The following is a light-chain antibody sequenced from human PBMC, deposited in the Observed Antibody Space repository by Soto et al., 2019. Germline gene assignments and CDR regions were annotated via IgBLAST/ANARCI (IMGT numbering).Light chain of an antibody. CDR3: QLWDGSSDHPV. CDR2: YDS. CDR1: NIGSKS. V-gene: IGLV3-21*04. J-gene: IGLJ2*01. Sequence: SSELTQPPSVSVAPGKTATITCGENNIGSKSVHWYQQKPGQAPVLVISYDSDRPSGIPERFSGSNSGNTATLTISRVEAGDEADYYCQLWDGSSDHPVFGGGTKLTVL.